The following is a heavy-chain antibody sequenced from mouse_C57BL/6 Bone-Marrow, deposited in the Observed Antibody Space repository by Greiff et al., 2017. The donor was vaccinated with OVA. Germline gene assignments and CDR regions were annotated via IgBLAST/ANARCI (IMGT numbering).Heavy chain of an antibody. J-gene: IGHJ4*01. Sequence: EVKLVESGEGLVKPGGSLKLSCAASGFTFSSYAMSWVPQTPEKRLEWVAYISSGGDYIYYADTVKGRFTISRDNARNTLYLQMSSLKSEDTAMYYCTTYYRIFYAMDYWGQGTSVTVSS. CDR2: ISSGGDYI. D-gene: IGHD2-14*01. V-gene: IGHV5-9-1*02. CDR3: TTYYRIFYAMDY. CDR1: GFTFSSYA.